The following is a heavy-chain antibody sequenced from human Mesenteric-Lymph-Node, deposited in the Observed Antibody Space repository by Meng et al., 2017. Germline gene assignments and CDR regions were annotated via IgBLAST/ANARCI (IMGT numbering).Heavy chain of an antibody. J-gene: IGHJ5*02. CDR3: ARGQRSYSGSYPEWFDP. D-gene: IGHD1-26*01. CDR2: IYYSGST. CDR1: GGSISSGDYY. Sequence: QVQLQESGPGLVKPSQTLSLPCTVSGGSISSGDYYWSWIRQPPGKGLEWIGCIYYSGSTYYNPSLKGRVTISVDTSRNQFSLNLSSVTAADTAVYYCARGQRSYSGSYPEWFDPWGQGTLVTVSS. V-gene: IGHV4-30-4*01.